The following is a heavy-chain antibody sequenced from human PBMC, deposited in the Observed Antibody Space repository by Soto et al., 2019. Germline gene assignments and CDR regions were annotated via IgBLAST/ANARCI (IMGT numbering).Heavy chain of an antibody. CDR1: GGTFANFI. Sequence: QVQLVQSGAEVKEPGSSVRVSCKASGGTFANFIMNWVRQTPGQGLEWMGGIVPMFGTPTYAEKFKGRVTIAATGSTSTAYMELTSLRSEETAVSYCARNGTYSSYLSQSSGMDVWGQGTPVTVS. CDR2: IVPMFGTP. J-gene: IGHJ6*02. V-gene: IGHV1-69*01. CDR3: ARNGTYSSYLSQSSGMDV. D-gene: IGHD6-6*01.